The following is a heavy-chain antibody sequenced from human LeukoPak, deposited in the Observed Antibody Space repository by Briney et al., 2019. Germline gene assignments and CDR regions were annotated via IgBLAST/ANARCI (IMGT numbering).Heavy chain of an antibody. D-gene: IGHD3-9*01. V-gene: IGHV1-24*01. Sequence: ASVKVSCKVSGYSLTELSMQWVRQAPGEGLEWMGGVDLEDGETIYAQKFQGRVTMTRDTSISTAYMELSRLRSDDTAVYYCARGSILRYFDWLPTKNWFDPWGQGTLVTVSS. CDR2: VDLEDGET. CDR1: GYSLTELS. CDR3: ARGSILRYFDWLPTKNWFDP. J-gene: IGHJ5*02.